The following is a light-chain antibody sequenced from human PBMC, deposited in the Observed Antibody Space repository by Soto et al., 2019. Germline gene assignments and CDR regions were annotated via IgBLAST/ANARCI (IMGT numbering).Light chain of an antibody. CDR2: DAS. J-gene: IGKJ4*01. V-gene: IGKV3D-20*02. CDR1: QSVSSSY. Sequence: IVLTQSPGTLSLSPEERATLSCIASQSVSSSYLDWYQQKPGQAPRLLIYDASNRATGIPARLSGSGYGTDLTITISSIEHEDFEVYFCQQRSSRILTFGGGTKVDIK. CDR3: QQRSSRILT.